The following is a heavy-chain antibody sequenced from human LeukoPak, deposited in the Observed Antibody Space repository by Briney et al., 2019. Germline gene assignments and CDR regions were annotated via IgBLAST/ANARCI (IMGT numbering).Heavy chain of an antibody. J-gene: IGHJ6*04. CDR3: ARDDRPVLRFFEWYPIPWYPGDV. V-gene: IGHV3-11*04. D-gene: IGHD3-3*01. CDR1: GFTFSDYY. Sequence: PGGSLRLSCAASGFTFSDYYMSWIRQAPGKGLEWVSYISSSGSTVYYADSVRGRFTISRDNAKNSLYLQMNSLRAEDTAVYYCARDDRPVLRFFEWYPIPWYPGDVWGKGTTVTVSS. CDR2: ISSSGSTV.